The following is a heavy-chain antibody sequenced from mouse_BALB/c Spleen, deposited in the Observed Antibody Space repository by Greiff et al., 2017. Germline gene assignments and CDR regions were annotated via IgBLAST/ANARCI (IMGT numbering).Heavy chain of an antibody. CDR3: ARKGLRYPDY. Sequence: VQLVESGPELVKPGASVKISCKASGFTFTDYYINWVKQKPGQGLEWIGWIYPGSGNTKYNEKFKGKTTLTVDTSSSTAYMQLSSLTSEDTAVYFCARKGLRYPDYWGQGTTLTVSS. J-gene: IGHJ2*01. CDR1: GFTFTDYY. V-gene: IGHV1-84*02. CDR2: IYPGSGNT. D-gene: IGHD1-1*01.